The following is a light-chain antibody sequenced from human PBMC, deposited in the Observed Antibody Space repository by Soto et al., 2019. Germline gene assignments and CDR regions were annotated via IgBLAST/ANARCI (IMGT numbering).Light chain of an antibody. CDR2: DAS. CDR3: QQYNSYPLT. V-gene: IGKV1-5*01. CDR1: QSISSW. J-gene: IGKJ4*01. Sequence: DIPMTQSPSTLSASVGDRVTITCRARQSISSWLAWYQQKPGKAPKLLIYDASSLESGVPSRFSGSGSGTEFTLTISSLQPDDFATYYCQQYNSYPLTFGGGTKVEIK.